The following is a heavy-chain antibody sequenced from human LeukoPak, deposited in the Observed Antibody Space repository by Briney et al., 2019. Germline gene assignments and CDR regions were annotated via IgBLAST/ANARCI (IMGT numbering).Heavy chain of an antibody. J-gene: IGHJ5*01. Sequence: GGSLRLSCAASGFTFSSYSMSWVRQAPGKGLEWVSAISGSGSSTYYADSVKGRFTISRDNSKNTLYLQMNSLRAEDTAVYYCATKTYCYDSGFYGWFDSWGQGTLVTVSS. D-gene: IGHD3-22*01. CDR3: ATKTYCYDSGFYGWFDS. CDR2: ISGSGSST. V-gene: IGHV3-23*01. CDR1: GFTFSSYS.